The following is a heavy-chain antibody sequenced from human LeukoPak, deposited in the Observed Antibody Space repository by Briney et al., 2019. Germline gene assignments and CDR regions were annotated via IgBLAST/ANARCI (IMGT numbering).Heavy chain of an antibody. J-gene: IGHJ4*02. V-gene: IGHV3-9*01. CDR2: ISWNSGSI. D-gene: IGHD5-18*01. CDR3: AKDTHGYSYGLSPDY. Sequence: GRSLRLSCAASGFTFDDYAMHWVRQAPGKGLEWVSGISWNSGSIGYADSVKGRFTISRDNAKNSLYLQMNSLRAEDTALYYCAKDTHGYSYGLSPDYWGQGTLVTVSS. CDR1: GFTFDDYA.